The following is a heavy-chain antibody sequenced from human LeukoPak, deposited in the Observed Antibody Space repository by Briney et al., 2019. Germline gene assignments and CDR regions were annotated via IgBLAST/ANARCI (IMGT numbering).Heavy chain of an antibody. CDR3: ARVQLWLHYYGMDV. CDR1: GYTFTSYA. D-gene: IGHD5-18*01. J-gene: IGHJ6*02. CDR2: INAGNGNT. Sequence: ASVKVSCKASGYTFTSYAMHWVRQAPGQRLEWMGWINAGNGNTKYSQKFQGRVTITRDTSASTAYMELSSLRSEDTAVYYCARVQLWLHYYGMDVWGQGTMVTVSS. V-gene: IGHV1-3*01.